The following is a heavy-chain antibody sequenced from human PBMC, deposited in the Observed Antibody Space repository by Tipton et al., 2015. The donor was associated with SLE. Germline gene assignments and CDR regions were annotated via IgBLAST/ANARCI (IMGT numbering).Heavy chain of an antibody. CDR2: ISGSGGST. J-gene: IGHJ4*02. D-gene: IGHD5-12*01. CDR1: GFTFSSYA. V-gene: IGHV3-23*01. Sequence: GSLRLSCAASGFTFSSYAMSWVRQAPGKGLEWVSAISGSGGSTYYADSVKGRFTISRDNSKNTLYLQMNSLRAEDTAVYYCARARGYSGYDYYFDYWGQGTLVTVSS. CDR3: ARARGYSGYDYYFDY.